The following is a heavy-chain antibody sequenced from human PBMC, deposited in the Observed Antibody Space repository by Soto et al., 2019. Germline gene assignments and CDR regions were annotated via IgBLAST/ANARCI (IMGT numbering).Heavy chain of an antibody. CDR3: AHWPGKMVRGVIFN. V-gene: IGHV2-5*01. J-gene: IGHJ4*02. D-gene: IGHD3-10*01. CDR2: IYWNGDK. Sequence: QITLRESGPSLVKPTQPLTLTCTVSGFSLSTFEMGVGWIRQPPGKALEWLALIYWNGDKRYSPSLKNRLTITKDTSRNQVVLTVTNVDPVATATYYCAHWPGKMVRGVIFNWGQGTLVTVSS. CDR1: GFSLSTFEMG.